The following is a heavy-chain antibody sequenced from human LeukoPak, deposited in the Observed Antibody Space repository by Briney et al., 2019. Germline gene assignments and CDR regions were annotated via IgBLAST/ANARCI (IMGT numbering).Heavy chain of an antibody. V-gene: IGHV3-15*01. CDR3: TTAGATIGWEFDY. Sequence: PGGSLRLSCAASGFTFSSYAMSWVRQAPGKGLEWVGRIKSKTDGGTTDYAAPVKGRFTISRDDSKNTLYLQMNSLKTEDRAVYYCTTAGATIGWEFDYWGQGTLVTVSS. D-gene: IGHD1-26*01. CDR2: IKSKTDGGTT. CDR1: GFTFSSYA. J-gene: IGHJ4*02.